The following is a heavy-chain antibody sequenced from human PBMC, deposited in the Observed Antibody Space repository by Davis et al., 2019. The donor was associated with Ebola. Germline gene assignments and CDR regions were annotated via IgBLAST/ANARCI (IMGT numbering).Heavy chain of an antibody. CDR1: GYTFSNYD. J-gene: IGHJ3*02. Sequence: ASVKVSCKASGYTFSNYDIHWVRQAPGQGLEWMGWISAYNGNTNYAQILQGRVTMTTDTSTGTAYMELRSLRSDDTAVYFCARTSIVGTTTTASDIWGQGTKVTVSS. D-gene: IGHD1-26*01. V-gene: IGHV1-18*01. CDR3: ARTSIVGTTTTASDI. CDR2: ISAYNGNT.